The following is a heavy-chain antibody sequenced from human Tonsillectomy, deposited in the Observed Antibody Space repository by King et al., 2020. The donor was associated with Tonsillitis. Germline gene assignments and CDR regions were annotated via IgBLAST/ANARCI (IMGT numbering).Heavy chain of an antibody. Sequence: VQLVESGGGLVQPGGSLRLSCAASGFTFSSYDMHWVRKATGKGLEWVSAIGTAGDTYYPGSVKGRFTISRENAKNSLYLQMNSLRAGDTAVYYCARAINLFNMDVWGKGTTVTVSS. D-gene: IGHD3-10*02. CDR1: GFTFSSYD. CDR3: ARAINLFNMDV. CDR2: IGTAGDT. J-gene: IGHJ6*03. V-gene: IGHV3-13*04.